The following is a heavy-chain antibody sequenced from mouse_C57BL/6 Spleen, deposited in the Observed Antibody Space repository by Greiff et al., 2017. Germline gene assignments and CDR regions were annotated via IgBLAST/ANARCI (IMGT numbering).Heavy chain of an antibody. J-gene: IGHJ2*01. CDR2: IYPSDSET. V-gene: IGHV1-61*01. CDR3: ARSEDTTVYFDY. D-gene: IGHD1-1*01. Sequence: QVQLQQPGAELVRPGSSVKLSCKASGYTFTSYWMDWVKQRPGQGLEWIGNIYPSDSETHYNQKFKDKATLTVDKSSSTAYMQLSSLTSEDSAVYYGARSEDTTVYFDYWGQGTTLTVSS. CDR1: GYTFTSYW.